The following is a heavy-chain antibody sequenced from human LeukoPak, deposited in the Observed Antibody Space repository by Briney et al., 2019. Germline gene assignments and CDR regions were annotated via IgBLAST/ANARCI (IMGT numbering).Heavy chain of an antibody. CDR1: GGSFSGYY. CDR2: INHSGST. Sequence: SETLSLTCAVYGGSFSGYYWSWIRQPPGKGLEWIGEINHSGSTNYNPSLKSRVTISVDTSKNQFSLKLSSVTAADTAVYYCASGNSVDYWGQGTLLTVSS. CDR3: ASGNSVDY. D-gene: IGHD4-23*01. V-gene: IGHV4-34*01. J-gene: IGHJ4*02.